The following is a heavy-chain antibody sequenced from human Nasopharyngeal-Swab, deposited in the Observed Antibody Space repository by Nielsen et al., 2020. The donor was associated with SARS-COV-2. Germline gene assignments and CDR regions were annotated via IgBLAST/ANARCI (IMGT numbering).Heavy chain of an antibody. V-gene: IGHV3-9*01. D-gene: IGHD5-24*01. Sequence: SLKISCAASGFAFDDHAMHWVRLAPGKGLEWVSGISWNSDSIGYADSVKGRFTISRDNAKNSLYLPMNSLRAEDTALYYCAKGRFYYYYYGMDVWGQGTTVTVSS. CDR3: AKGRFYYYYYGMDV. CDR1: GFAFDDHA. J-gene: IGHJ6*02. CDR2: ISWNSDSI.